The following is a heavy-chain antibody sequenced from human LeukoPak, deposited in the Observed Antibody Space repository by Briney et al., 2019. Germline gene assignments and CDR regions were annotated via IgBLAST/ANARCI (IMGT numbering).Heavy chain of an antibody. V-gene: IGHV1-69*01. CDR2: ITPIFGRA. J-gene: IGHJ4*02. D-gene: IGHD4-23*01. CDR1: GGTFSIYT. CDR3: ARGWLAETTVVTPYNY. Sequence: ASVTVSCKASGGTFSIYTISWVRQAPGQGLEWMGGITPIFGRANYAQKFQGRVTITAVESKSTAYMELRSLRSEDTAVYYCARGWLAETTVVTPYNYWGQGTLSPSPQ.